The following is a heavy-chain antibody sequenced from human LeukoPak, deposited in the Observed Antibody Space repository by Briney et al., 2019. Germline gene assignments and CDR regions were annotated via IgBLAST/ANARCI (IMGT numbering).Heavy chain of an antibody. Sequence: GGSLRLSCAASGFTFSSYGMHWVRQAPGKGLEWVAFIRYDGSNKYYADSVKGRFTISRDNSKNTLYLQMNSLRAEDTAVYYWAKSYSSRWYGGGDCWGQGTLVTVSS. D-gene: IGHD6-13*01. V-gene: IGHV3-30*02. J-gene: IGHJ4*02. CDR3: AKSYSSRWYGGGDC. CDR1: GFTFSSYG. CDR2: IRYDGSNK.